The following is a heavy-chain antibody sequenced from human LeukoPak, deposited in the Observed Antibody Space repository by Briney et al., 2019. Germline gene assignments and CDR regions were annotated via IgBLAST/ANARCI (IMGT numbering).Heavy chain of an antibody. CDR3: ARGLDYDILTF. Sequence: PGGSLRLSCSASGFTVSSNYMSWVRRAPGKGLEWVAVITYDGSKKYYADSVKGRFTISRDNSKNTLYLQMDSLRAEDTAIYYCARGLDYDILTFWGQGTLVTVSS. D-gene: IGHD3-9*01. CDR2: ITYDGSKK. V-gene: IGHV3-30-3*01. CDR1: GFTVSSNY. J-gene: IGHJ4*02.